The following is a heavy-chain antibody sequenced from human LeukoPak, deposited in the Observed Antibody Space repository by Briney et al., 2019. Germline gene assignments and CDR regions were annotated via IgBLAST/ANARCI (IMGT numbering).Heavy chain of an antibody. CDR1: GASVNSITYY. CDR2: IHHTGTT. Sequence: SETLSLTCSVSGASVNSITYYGGWIRLPPGKGLEWIGSIHHTGTTYYNPSLKSRVAISVDTSKNQFSLELDSVTAADTAVYYCARHALITAISTYNWFDSWGQGTLVTVSS. CDR3: ARHALITAISTYNWFDS. V-gene: IGHV4-39*01. D-gene: IGHD2-2*02. J-gene: IGHJ5*01.